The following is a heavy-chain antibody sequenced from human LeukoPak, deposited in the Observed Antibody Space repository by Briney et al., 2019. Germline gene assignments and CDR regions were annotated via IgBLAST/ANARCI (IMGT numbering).Heavy chain of an antibody. CDR2: INLDGSEK. D-gene: IGHD5-18*01. V-gene: IGHV3-7*04. J-gene: IGHJ4*02. Sequence: GGSLRLSCAASGFTFSGYWMSWVRQAPGKGLEWVANINLDGSEKYYVDSVKGRFTISRDNAKNSPYLQMNSLRAGDTAVYYCARVKRGYSFDYWGQGTLVTVSS. CDR3: ARVKRGYSFDY. CDR1: GFTFSGYW.